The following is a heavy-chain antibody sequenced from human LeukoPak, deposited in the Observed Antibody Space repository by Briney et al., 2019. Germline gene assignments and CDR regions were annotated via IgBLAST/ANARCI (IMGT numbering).Heavy chain of an antibody. D-gene: IGHD5-18*01. CDR2: ISSSGGTI. CDR3: ARERTMVTARGYYYYGMDV. CDR1: GLTFSDYY. J-gene: IGHJ6*02. Sequence: GGSLRLSCAASGLTFSDYYMSWIRQAPGKGLEWVSYISSSGGTIYYADFVKGRFTISRDNAKNSLYLQMNSLRAEDTAVYYCARERTMVTARGYYYYGMDVWGQGTTVTVSS. V-gene: IGHV3-11*01.